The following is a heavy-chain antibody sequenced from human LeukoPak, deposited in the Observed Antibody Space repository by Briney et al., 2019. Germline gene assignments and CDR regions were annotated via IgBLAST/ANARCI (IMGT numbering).Heavy chain of an antibody. CDR3: AREQFPYDSSGLGYYFDY. CDR2: INAGNGNT. D-gene: IGHD3-22*01. V-gene: IGHV1-3*01. Sequence: ASVKVSCKASGYTFTSYAMHWVRQAPGQRLEWMGWINAGNGNTKYSQKFQGRVTITRDTSASTAYMELSSLRSEDTAVYYCAREQFPYDSSGLGYYFDYWGQGTLVTVSS. CDR1: GYTFTSYA. J-gene: IGHJ4*02.